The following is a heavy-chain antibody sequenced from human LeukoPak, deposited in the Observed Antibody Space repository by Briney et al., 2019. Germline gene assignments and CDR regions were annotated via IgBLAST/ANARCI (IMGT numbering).Heavy chain of an antibody. V-gene: IGHV3-7*03. D-gene: IGHD6-19*01. CDR1: GFTFSYHW. CDR3: AKGSQWLALDQLFDY. Sequence: GGSLRLSCAASGFTFSYHWMTWVRQAPGKGLEWVANIKNDGAVKNYVDSVKGRFTISRDNAKNSLYLQMNSLRAEDTAVYYCAKGSQWLALDQLFDYWGQGTLVTVSS. J-gene: IGHJ4*02. CDR2: IKNDGAVK.